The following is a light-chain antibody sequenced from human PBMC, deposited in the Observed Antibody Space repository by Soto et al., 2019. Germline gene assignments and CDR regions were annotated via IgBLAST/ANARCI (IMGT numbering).Light chain of an antibody. Sequence: IVLTQSPDTLSLSPGERATLSCRASQSVRNNVAWYQQKPGQAPRLLIYDASNRATGVPARFSGSGSGTEFTLTINSLQSEDCATYYCQQYHTWPVTFGGGTKVEIK. CDR1: QSVRNN. CDR3: QQYHTWPVT. V-gene: IGKV3-15*01. J-gene: IGKJ4*01. CDR2: DAS.